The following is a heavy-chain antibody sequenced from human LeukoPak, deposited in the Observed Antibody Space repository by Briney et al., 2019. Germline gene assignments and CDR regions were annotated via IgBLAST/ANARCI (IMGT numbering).Heavy chain of an antibody. CDR1: GFTFSSYG. J-gene: IGHJ4*02. CDR2: IWYDGSNK. D-gene: IGHD3-10*01. Sequence: GRSLRLSCAASGFTFSSYGMHWVRQAPGKGLEWVAVIWYDGSNKYYADSVKGRFTISRDNSKNTLYLQMNSLRAEDTAVYYCAKPRGSGSYYPDDTFDYWGQGTLVTVSS. V-gene: IGHV3-33*06. CDR3: AKPRGSGSYYPDDTFDY.